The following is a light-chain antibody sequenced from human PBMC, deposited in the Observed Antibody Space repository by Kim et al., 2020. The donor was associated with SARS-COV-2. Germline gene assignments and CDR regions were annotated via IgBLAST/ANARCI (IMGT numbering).Light chain of an antibody. CDR1: HSVISSS. CDR2: GAS. CDR3: QQYGDAPIT. J-gene: IGKJ5*01. Sequence: APVERATPSCRASHSVISSSLAWYQQKPGQAPRLLIYGASGRAPGIPDRFTGSGSGTDFTLTVTRREPEDFAVYCCQQYGDAPITFGQGTRLEIK. V-gene: IGKV3-20*01.